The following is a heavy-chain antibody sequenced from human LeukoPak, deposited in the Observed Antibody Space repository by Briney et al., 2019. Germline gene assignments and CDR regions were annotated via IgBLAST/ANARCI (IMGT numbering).Heavy chain of an antibody. V-gene: IGHV3-21*01. CDR2: ISSSSSYI. J-gene: IGHJ5*02. CDR3: AKGGLVHRFDP. CDR1: GFTFSSYS. Sequence: GGSLRLSCAASGFTFSSYSMNWVRQAPGKGLEWVSSISSSSSYIYYADSVKGRFTISRDNAKNSLYLQMNSLRAEDTAVYYCAKGGLVHRFDPWGQGTLVTVSS.